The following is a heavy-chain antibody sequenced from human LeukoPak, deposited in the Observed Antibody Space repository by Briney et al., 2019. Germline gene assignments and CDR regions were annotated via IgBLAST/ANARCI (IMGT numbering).Heavy chain of an antibody. D-gene: IGHD3-9*01. V-gene: IGHV1-2*02. Sequence: GASVKVSCKASGYTFTDYYIHWVRQAPGQGLERMGWINPNSGGTNYAQKFQGRVTMNRDTSIATTYMDLSSLISDDTAVYYCARGHDNTGYNYFDYWGQGTLVTVSS. CDR1: GYTFTDYY. CDR2: INPNSGGT. J-gene: IGHJ4*02. CDR3: ARGHDNTGYNYFDY.